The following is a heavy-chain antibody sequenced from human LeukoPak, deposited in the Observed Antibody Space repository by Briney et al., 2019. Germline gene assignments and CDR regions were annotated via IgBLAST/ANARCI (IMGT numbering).Heavy chain of an antibody. CDR3: ARERGHGDAGVYHFDY. CDR1: GYSISSGYY. D-gene: IGHD4-17*01. CDR2: INHSGIT. Sequence: RPSETLSLTCAVSGYSISSGYYWGWLRQPPGKGLEWIGSINHSGITYYIPSLKSRVTISVDTSKNQFSLRLSSVTAADTAVYYCARERGHGDAGVYHFDYWGQGILVTVTS. J-gene: IGHJ4*02. V-gene: IGHV4-38-2*02.